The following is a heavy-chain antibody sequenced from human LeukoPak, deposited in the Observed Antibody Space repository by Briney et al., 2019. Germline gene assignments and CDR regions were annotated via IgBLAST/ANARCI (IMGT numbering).Heavy chain of an antibody. J-gene: IGHJ4*02. V-gene: IGHV3-23*01. CDR3: AHSATGAGYYFDN. CDR2: ISGSGGTT. CDR1: GFTFSSYA. Sequence: GGSLRLSCAASGFTFSSYAMSWVRQAPGEGLEWVSRISGSGGTTFYADSVKGRFTISRDNSKDTLYMQMNSLRAEDTAVYYCAHSATGAGYYFDNWGQGTLVTVSS. D-gene: IGHD6-13*01.